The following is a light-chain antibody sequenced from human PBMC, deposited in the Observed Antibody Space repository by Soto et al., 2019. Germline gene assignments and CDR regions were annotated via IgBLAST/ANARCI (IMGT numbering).Light chain of an antibody. CDR3: SSYTSSSTPVV. CDR1: SSDVGGYNY. V-gene: IGLV2-14*01. CDR2: EVS. J-gene: IGLJ2*01. Sequence: QSALTQPASVSGSPGQSITISCTRTSSDVGGYNYVSWYQQHPGKAPKLMIYEVSNRPSGVSNRFSGSKSGNTASLTISWLQAEDEADYYCSSYTSSSTPVVFGGGTKLTVL.